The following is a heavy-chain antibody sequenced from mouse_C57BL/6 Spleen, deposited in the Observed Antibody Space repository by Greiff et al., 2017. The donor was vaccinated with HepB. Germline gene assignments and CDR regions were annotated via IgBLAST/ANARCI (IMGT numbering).Heavy chain of an antibody. D-gene: IGHD1-1*01. Sequence: LQESGAELVRPGASVTLSCKASGYTFTDYEMHWVKQTPVHGLEWIGAIDPETGGTAYNQKFKGKAILTADKSSSTAYMELRSLTSEDSAVYYCTRLLPRTWFAYWGQGTLVTVSA. CDR3: TRLLPRTWFAY. V-gene: IGHV1-15*01. J-gene: IGHJ3*01. CDR1: GYTFTDYE. CDR2: IDPETGGT.